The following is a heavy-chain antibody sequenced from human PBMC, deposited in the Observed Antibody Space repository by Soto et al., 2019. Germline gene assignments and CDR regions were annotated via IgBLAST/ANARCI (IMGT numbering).Heavy chain of an antibody. CDR2: IIPIFGTA. Sequence: SVKVSCKASGGPFSSYAISWVRQAPGQGLEWMGGIIPIFGTANYAQKFQGRVTITADESTSTAYMELSSLRSEDTAVYYCARDGSSGGSCYSCSLDYWGQGTLVTVSS. D-gene: IGHD2-15*01. J-gene: IGHJ4*02. CDR3: ARDGSSGGSCYSCSLDY. V-gene: IGHV1-69*13. CDR1: GGPFSSYA.